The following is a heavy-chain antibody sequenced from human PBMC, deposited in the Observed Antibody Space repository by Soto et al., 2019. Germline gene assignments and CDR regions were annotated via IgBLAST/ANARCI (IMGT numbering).Heavy chain of an antibody. CDR3: ATMEPHNDFWSANYYFAY. CDR1: GGDVTSSRYY. V-gene: IGHV4-39*01. D-gene: IGHD3-3*01. Sequence: SETLSLTCTVSGGDVTSSRYYWAWIRQTPGKGLEWIATIYYVGSTYYSASLKSRVTISIDTSKNQFSLKMTSVTAADTAVYFFATMEPHNDFWSANYYFAYWGQGTLVTVSS. J-gene: IGHJ4*02. CDR2: IYYVGST.